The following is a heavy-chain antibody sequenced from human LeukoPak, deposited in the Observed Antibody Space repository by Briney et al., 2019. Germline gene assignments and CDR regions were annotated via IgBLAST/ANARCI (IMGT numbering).Heavy chain of an antibody. D-gene: IGHD1-26*01. CDR3: ARSRGSPPRTDY. Sequence: SETLSLTCTVSGGSISSSSYYWGWIRQPPGKGLEWIGSIYYSGSTYYNPSLKSRVTISVDTSKNQFSLKLSSVTAADRAVYYCARSRGSPPRTDYWGQGTLVTVSS. CDR1: GGSISSSSYY. CDR2: IYYSGST. V-gene: IGHV4-39*07. J-gene: IGHJ4*02.